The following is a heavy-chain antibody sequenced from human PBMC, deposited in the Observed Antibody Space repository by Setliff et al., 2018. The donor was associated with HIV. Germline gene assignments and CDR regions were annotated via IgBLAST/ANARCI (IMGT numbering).Heavy chain of an antibody. V-gene: IGHV4-59*01. CDR3: ARGSTYRVDP. J-gene: IGHJ5*02. CDR1: GDSISGYY. CDR2: VYYSGST. D-gene: IGHD3-16*02. Sequence: PSETLSLTCTVSGDSISGYYWSWVRQPPGKGLEWIGYVYYSGSTNYNPSLKSRVTLSFDTSKNNFSLNLNSVTATDTAVYHCARGSTYRVDPWGQGTLVTVSS.